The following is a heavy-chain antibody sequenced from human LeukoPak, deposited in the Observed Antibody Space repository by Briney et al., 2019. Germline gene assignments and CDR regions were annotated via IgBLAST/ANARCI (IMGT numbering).Heavy chain of an antibody. CDR2: ISGSGGST. CDR3: AKDQGPTHYDFWSGYNWFDP. Sequence: PGGSLRLSCAASGFTFSSYAMSWVRQAPGKGLEWVSAISGSGGSTYYADSVRGRFTISRDNSKNTLYLQMNSLRAEDTAVYYCAKDQGPTHYDFWSGYNWFDPWGQGTLVTVSS. J-gene: IGHJ5*02. V-gene: IGHV3-23*01. CDR1: GFTFSSYA. D-gene: IGHD3-3*01.